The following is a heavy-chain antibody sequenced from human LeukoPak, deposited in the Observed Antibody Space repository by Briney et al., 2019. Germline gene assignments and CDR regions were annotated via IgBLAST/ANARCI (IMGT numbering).Heavy chain of an antibody. V-gene: IGHV4-39*01. D-gene: IGHD2/OR15-2a*01. CDR1: GGSISSSSYY. J-gene: IGHJ4*02. CDR2: IYYSGST. CDR3: AGHHPRNTVDF. Sequence: ETLSLTCTVSGGSISSSSYYWGWIRQPPGKGLEWIGSIYYSGSTYYNPSLKSRVTISVDTSKNQFSLKLSPVTAADTAVYYCAGHHPRNTVDFWGQGTLVTVSS.